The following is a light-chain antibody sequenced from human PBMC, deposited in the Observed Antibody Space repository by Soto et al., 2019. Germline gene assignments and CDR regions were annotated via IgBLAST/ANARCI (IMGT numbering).Light chain of an antibody. J-gene: IGKJ1*01. CDR3: QQYSTYVWT. CDR2: KAS. V-gene: IGKV1-5*03. CDR1: QIISSW. Sequence: DIQMTQSPSTLSASIGARVTITCRASQIISSWLAWYQQKPGKAPKLLIYKASSLESGVPSRFSGSGSGTEFTLTISSLQPDDFAAYYCQQYSTYVWTFGQGTKVEI.